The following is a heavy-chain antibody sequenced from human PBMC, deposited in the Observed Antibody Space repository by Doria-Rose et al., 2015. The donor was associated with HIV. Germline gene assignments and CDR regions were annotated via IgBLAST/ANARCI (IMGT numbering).Heavy chain of an antibody. CDR2: IFSDDER. CDR3: ARIKSSRWYHKYYFDF. J-gene: IGHJ4*02. D-gene: IGHD6-13*01. V-gene: IGHV2-26*01. Sequence: QWGPVLVKPTETLTLTCTVSGVSLSSPGMGVSWIRQPPGKALEWLANIFSDDERSYNTSLKSRLTFSRGTSKSQVVLTMTDMDPVDTATYYCARIKSSRWYHKYYFDFWGQGTLVIVSA. CDR1: GVSLSSPGMG.